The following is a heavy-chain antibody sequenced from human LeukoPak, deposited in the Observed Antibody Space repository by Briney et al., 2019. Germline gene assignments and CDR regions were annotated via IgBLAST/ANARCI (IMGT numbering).Heavy chain of an antibody. Sequence: SETLSLTCTVSGGSISSGSYYWSWIRQPAGKGLEWIGRIYTTGSINYNPSLKSRVTISVDTSKNQFSLKLSSVTAADTAVYYCARGAYGSGTYFFDYWGQGTLVTVSS. CDR2: IYTTGSI. CDR3: ARGAYGSGTYFFDY. CDR1: GGSISSGSYY. J-gene: IGHJ4*02. V-gene: IGHV4-61*02. D-gene: IGHD3-10*01.